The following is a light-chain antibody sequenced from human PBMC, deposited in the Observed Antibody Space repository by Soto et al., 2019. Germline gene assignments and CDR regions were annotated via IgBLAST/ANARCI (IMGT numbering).Light chain of an antibody. J-gene: IGKJ1*01. CDR3: QQYGSSPTWT. CDR1: RSVATN. CDR2: GAS. Sequence: EVVVTQSPGTLSLSPGERATLSCRASRSVATNLAWYQQTPGQAPRLLIYGASTRATALPPRFSASGSGTEFTLTISSLQSEDSAVYYCQQYGSSPTWTFGQGTKVDIK. V-gene: IGKV3-15*01.